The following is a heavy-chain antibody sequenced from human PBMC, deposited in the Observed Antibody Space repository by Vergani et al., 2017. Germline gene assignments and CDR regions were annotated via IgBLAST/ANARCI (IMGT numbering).Heavy chain of an antibody. CDR1: GFRFSSYG. J-gene: IGHJ5*02. D-gene: IGHD3-22*01. V-gene: IGHV3-33*01. CDR3: ARVGWSYYDSSGYYYAPGGWFDP. Sequence: VQLVESGGGLVQPGGSLRLSCAASGFRFSSYGMNWVRQAPGKGLEWVAVIWYDGSNKYYADSVKGRFTISRDNSQNTVNLQMNSLRVDDTAVYYCARVGWSYYDSSGYYYAPGGWFDPWGQGTLVTVSS. CDR2: IWYDGSNK.